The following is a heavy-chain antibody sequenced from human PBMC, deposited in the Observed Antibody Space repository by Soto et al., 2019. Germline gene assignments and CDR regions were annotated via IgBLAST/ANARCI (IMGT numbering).Heavy chain of an antibody. Sequence: QVQLVESGGGVVQPGRSLRLSCAASGFTFSNYAMHWVRQAPGKGLEWVAVISYDGSIKYYADSVKGRFTISRDNSKNKLYLQLNTLRAEDTAVYYCARAYEGDYFDYWGQGTLVSVSS. V-gene: IGHV3-30-3*01. J-gene: IGHJ4*02. CDR1: GFTFSNYA. CDR3: ARAYEGDYFDY. D-gene: IGHD3-16*01. CDR2: ISYDGSIK.